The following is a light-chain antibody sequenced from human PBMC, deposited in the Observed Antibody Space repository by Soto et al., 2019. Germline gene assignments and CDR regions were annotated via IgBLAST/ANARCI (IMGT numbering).Light chain of an antibody. V-gene: IGLV1-51*01. CDR2: DNN. CDR1: NSNIGNNY. CDR3: GTWDNSLTSWV. Sequence: QSALTQPPSVSAAPGQKVTISCSGSNSNIGNNYVCWYLQLPGTAPKLLIYDNNKRPSEIPDRFSGSKSGTSATLGITGLQTGDEADYYCGTWDNSLTSWVFGGGTQLTVL. J-gene: IGLJ3*02.